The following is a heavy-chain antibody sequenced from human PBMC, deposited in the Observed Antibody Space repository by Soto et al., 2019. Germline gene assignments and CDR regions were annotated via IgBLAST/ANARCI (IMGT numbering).Heavy chain of an antibody. D-gene: IGHD2-8*01. Sequence: QVQLVQSGAEVKKPGASVRVSCKASGYSFTDYHIHWVRQAPGQGLEWLGRINPKSGGTSTAQKFQGWVTMTRDRSISTVYLELTRLRSDDTAVYFCARGHSSDWSNGVCSFFYDHQMDFWGQGPTVTVSS. CDR2: INPKSGGT. CDR3: ARGHSSDWSNGVCSFFYDHQMDF. J-gene: IGHJ6*02. CDR1: GYSFTDYH. V-gene: IGHV1-2*04.